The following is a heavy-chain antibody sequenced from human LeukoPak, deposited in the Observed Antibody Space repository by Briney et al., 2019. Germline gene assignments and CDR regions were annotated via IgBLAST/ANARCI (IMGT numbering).Heavy chain of an antibody. J-gene: IGHJ3*02. CDR3: AKDRVRFLEWLSEHAFDI. D-gene: IGHD3-3*01. Sequence: PGGSLRLSCAASGFTFSSYAMHWVRQAPGKGLEWVAVISYDGSNKYYADSVKGRFTISRDNSKNALYLQMNSLRAEDTAVYYCAKDRVRFLEWLSEHAFDIWGQGTMVTVSS. CDR2: ISYDGSNK. CDR1: GFTFSSYA. V-gene: IGHV3-30-3*01.